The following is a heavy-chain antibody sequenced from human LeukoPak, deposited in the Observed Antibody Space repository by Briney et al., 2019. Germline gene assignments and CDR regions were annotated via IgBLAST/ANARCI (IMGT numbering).Heavy chain of an antibody. CDR2: IYYSGST. J-gene: IGHJ4*02. CDR3: ARSGCSSTSCASDY. CDR1: GGSISSGGYY. D-gene: IGHD2-2*01. Sequence: PSETLSLTCTVSGGSISSGGYYWSWIRHHPGKGLEWIGYIYYSGSTYYNPSLKSRVTISVDTSKNQFSLKLSSVTAADTAVYYCARSGCSSTSCASDYWGQGTLVTVSS. V-gene: IGHV4-31*03.